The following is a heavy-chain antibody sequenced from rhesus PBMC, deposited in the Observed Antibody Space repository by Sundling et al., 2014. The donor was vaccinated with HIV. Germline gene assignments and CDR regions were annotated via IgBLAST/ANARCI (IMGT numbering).Heavy chain of an antibody. CDR3: ARRLLGSFDY. CDR2: INGDSGST. CDR1: GASISSYW. V-gene: IGHV4-80*01. Sequence: QVQLQESGPGLVKPSETLSLTCTVSGASISSYWWSWIRQPPGKGLEWIGEINGDSGSTNYNPSLKSRVTISKDTSKNQFSLKLSSVTAADTAVYYCARRLLGSFDYWGQGVLVTVSS. D-gene: IGHD3-34*01. J-gene: IGHJ4*01.